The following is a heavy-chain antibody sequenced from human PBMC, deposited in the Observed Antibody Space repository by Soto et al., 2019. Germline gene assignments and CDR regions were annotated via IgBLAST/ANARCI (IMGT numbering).Heavy chain of an antibody. CDR1: GYTFTSYG. CDR3: ARDSSTVTTPYYYYYMDV. J-gene: IGHJ6*03. D-gene: IGHD4-17*01. CDR2: ISAYNGNT. V-gene: IGHV1-18*01. Sequence: ASVKVSCKASGYTFTSYGISWVRQAPGQGLEWMGWISAYNGNTNYAQKLQGRVTMTTDTSTSTAYMELRSLRAEDTAVYYCARDSSTVTTPYYYYYMDVWGKGTTVTVSS.